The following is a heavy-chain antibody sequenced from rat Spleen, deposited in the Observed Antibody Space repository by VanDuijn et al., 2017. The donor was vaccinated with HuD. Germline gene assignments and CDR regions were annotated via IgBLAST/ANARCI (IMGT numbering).Heavy chain of an antibody. CDR1: GFTFSDYY. Sequence: EVQLVESGGGLVQPGRSLKLSCAASGFTFSDYYMAWVRQAPTKGLEWVATISYDGSSTYYRDSVKGRFTISRENAKSTLYLQMDSLRSEDTATYYCARRGLIRGHGAYWGQGTLVTVSS. V-gene: IGHV5-7*01. D-gene: IGHD4-3*01. J-gene: IGHJ3*01. CDR2: ISYDGSST. CDR3: ARRGLIRGHGAY.